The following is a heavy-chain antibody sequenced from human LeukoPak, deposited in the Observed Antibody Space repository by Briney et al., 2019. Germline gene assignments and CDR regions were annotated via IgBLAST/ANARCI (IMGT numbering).Heavy chain of an antibody. V-gene: IGHV3-7*04. J-gene: IGHJ4*02. Sequence: GGSLRLSCAASGFTFSCYWMSWVRQAPGKGLEWVANIKQDGSEKYYVDCVKGRFTISRDNAKNSLYLQMNSLRADDTAVYYCARGAQLSDYWGQGTLVTVSS. D-gene: IGHD1-1*01. CDR3: ARGAQLSDY. CDR2: IKQDGSEK. CDR1: GFTFSCYW.